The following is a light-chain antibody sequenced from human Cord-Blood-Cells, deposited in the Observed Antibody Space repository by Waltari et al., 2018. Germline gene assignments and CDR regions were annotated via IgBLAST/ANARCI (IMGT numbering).Light chain of an antibody. Sequence: DIQMTQSPSTLSASVGDRVTITCRASQSISSWLDWYQQKPGKAPKLLIYDASRLESGVPSRFSGSGSGTELTLTISILQPDDFATYYCQQYNSYPTTFGQGTKVEIK. V-gene: IGKV1-5*01. J-gene: IGKJ1*01. CDR1: QSISSW. CDR3: QQYNSYPTT. CDR2: DAS.